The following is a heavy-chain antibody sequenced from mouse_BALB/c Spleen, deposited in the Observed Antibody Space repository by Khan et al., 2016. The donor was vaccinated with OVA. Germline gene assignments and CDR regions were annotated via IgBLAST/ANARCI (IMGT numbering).Heavy chain of an antibody. J-gene: IGHJ1*01. CDR1: GYTFTDYS. CDR3: AGRSRWYFDV. CDR2: INTETGEP. Sequence: QIQLVQSGPELKTPGETVKISCKASGYTFTDYSMNWVKQAPGKGLKWMGWINTETGEPTYADDFKGRFAFSLETSASTAFLQINNLKNEDAATYVGAGRSRWYFDVWGAGTTVTVSS. V-gene: IGHV9-2-1*01.